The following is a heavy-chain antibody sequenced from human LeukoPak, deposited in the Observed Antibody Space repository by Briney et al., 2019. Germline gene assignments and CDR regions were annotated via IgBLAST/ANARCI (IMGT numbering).Heavy chain of an antibody. CDR3: ARDVISRQMITLGLGF. V-gene: IGHV1-8*02. J-gene: IGHJ4*02. CDR2: MNPNSGNT. Sequence: GASVKVSCKASGYTFTSYDINWVRQATGQGLEWMGWMNPNSGNTGYAQKLQGRVTMTTDTSTSTAYMELRSLRSDDTAVYYCARDVISRQMITLGLGFWGQGTLVTVSS. D-gene: IGHD1-20*01. CDR1: GYTFTSYD.